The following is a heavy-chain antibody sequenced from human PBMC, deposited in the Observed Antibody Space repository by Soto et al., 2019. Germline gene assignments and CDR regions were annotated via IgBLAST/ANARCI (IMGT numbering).Heavy chain of an antibody. Sequence: QVQLVQSGAEEKKTGASVKVSCKASGGTFSSYAISWVRQAPGQGLEWMGGIIPIFGTANYAQKFQGRFTITADESTSTAYMELSSLRSEDTAVYYCARGYLDTAMASGFDYWGQGTLVTVSS. CDR3: ARGYLDTAMASGFDY. CDR1: GGTFSSYA. V-gene: IGHV1-69*01. J-gene: IGHJ4*02. CDR2: IIPIFGTA. D-gene: IGHD5-18*01.